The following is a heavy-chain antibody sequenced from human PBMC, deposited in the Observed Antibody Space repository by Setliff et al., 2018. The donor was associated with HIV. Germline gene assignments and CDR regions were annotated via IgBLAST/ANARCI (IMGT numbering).Heavy chain of an antibody. J-gene: IGHJ3*01. V-gene: IGHV4-38-2*02. CDR2: IYHSGTT. CDR1: GYSISSGFY. D-gene: IGHD3-3*01. CDR3: ARDLKRTVFGVVMIVGDAFDV. Sequence: SETLSLTCAVSGYSISSGFYCDWIRQPPGKGLEWIGTIYHSGTTYYNPSLKSRFTISVDTSKNQFSLKLSSVTAADTAVYYCARDLKRTVFGVVMIVGDAFDVWGQGTMVTVSS.